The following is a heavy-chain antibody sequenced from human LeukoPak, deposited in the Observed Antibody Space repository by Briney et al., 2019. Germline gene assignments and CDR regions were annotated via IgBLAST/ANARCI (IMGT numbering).Heavy chain of an antibody. D-gene: IGHD1-14*01. V-gene: IGHV1-69*01. Sequence: SVKVSCKASGGTFSSYAISWVRQAPGQGLEWMGGIIPIFGTANYAQKFQGRVTITADESTSTAYMELSSLRSEDTAVYYCARDPRRANDAFDIWGQGTMVTVSS. J-gene: IGHJ3*02. CDR2: IIPIFGTA. CDR1: GGTFSSYA. CDR3: ARDPRRANDAFDI.